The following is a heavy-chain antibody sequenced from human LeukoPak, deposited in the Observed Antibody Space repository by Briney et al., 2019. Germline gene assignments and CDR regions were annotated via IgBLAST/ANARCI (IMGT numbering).Heavy chain of an antibody. J-gene: IGHJ4*02. CDR3: AKDVDFWSVDPYYFDY. CDR1: GFTFSSYA. Sequence: GGSLRLSCAASGFTFSSYAMSWVRQAPGKGLEWVSAISGSGGSTYYADSVKGRFTISRDNPKNTLYLQMNSLRAEDTAVYYCAKDVDFWSVDPYYFDYWGQGTLVTVSS. D-gene: IGHD3-3*01. CDR2: ISGSGGST. V-gene: IGHV3-23*01.